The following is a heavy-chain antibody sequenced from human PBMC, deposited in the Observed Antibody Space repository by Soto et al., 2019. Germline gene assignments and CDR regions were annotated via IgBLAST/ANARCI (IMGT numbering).Heavy chain of an antibody. V-gene: IGHV3-74*01. J-gene: IGHJ6*03. CDR3: ARGGLSRVYMDV. CDR1: GFTFSTYW. Sequence: EVQLVESGGGVVQPGESLRLSCAPSGFTFSTYWMHWVRQAPGKGLVWVARINGDESRRNYADSVEGRFTISRDNAKNTVELQMNSLRDEDTAGYYCARGGLSRVYMDVWGKGTPVAVSS. CDR2: INGDESRR.